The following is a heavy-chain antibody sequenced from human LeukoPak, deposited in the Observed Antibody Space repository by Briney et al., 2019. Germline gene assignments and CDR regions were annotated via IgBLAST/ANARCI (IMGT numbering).Heavy chain of an antibody. CDR2: ISSSSSTI. Sequence: GGSLRLSCAASGFTFSSYSMNWVRQAPGKGLEWVSYISSSSSTIYYADSVKGRFTISRDNAKNSLYLQMNSLRAEDTAVYYCARGASGWYDPGLFDYWGQGTLVTVSS. CDR3: ARGASGWYDPGLFDY. D-gene: IGHD6-19*01. J-gene: IGHJ4*02. CDR1: GFTFSSYS. V-gene: IGHV3-48*04.